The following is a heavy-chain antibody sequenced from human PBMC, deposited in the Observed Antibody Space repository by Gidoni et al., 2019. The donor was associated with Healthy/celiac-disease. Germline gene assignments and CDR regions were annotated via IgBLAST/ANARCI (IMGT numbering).Heavy chain of an antibody. Sequence: QVQLQESGPGLVKPSETLSLTCTVSGGSISSYYWSWIRPPPGKGLEWIGYIYYSGSTNYNPSLKSRVTISVDTSKNQFSLKLSSVTAADTAVYYCARSGYGDYGLLNNWFDPWGQGTLVTVSS. CDR3: ARSGYGDYGLLNNWFDP. D-gene: IGHD4-17*01. J-gene: IGHJ5*02. V-gene: IGHV4-59*01. CDR1: GGSISSYY. CDR2: IYYSGST.